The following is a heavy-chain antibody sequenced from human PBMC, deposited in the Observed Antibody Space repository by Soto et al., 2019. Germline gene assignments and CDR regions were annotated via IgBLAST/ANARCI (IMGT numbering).Heavy chain of an antibody. Sequence: PGGSLRLSCAASGFTFSSYAMHWVRQAPGKGLEWVAVISYDGSNKYYADSVKGRFTISRDNSKNTLYLQMNSLRAEDTAVYYCAREGPDYYAQGDAFDIWGQGTMVTVSS. D-gene: IGHD3-10*01. CDR2: ISYDGSNK. V-gene: IGHV3-30-3*01. CDR3: AREGPDYYAQGDAFDI. J-gene: IGHJ3*02. CDR1: GFTFSSYA.